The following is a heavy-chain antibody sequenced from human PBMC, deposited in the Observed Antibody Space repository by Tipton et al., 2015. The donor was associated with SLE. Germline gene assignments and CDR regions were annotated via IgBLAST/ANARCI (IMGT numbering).Heavy chain of an antibody. V-gene: IGHV4-59*11. J-gene: IGHJ5*02. CDR1: GGSISSHY. CDR3: ARDRSLVAAGWFDP. D-gene: IGHD2-15*01. Sequence: TLSLTCTVSGGSISSHYWSWIRQPPGKGLEWIGYIYYSGSTNYNPSLKSRVTISVDTSKNQFSLKLSSVTAADTAVYYCARDRSLVAAGWFDPWGQGTLVTVSS. CDR2: IYYSGST.